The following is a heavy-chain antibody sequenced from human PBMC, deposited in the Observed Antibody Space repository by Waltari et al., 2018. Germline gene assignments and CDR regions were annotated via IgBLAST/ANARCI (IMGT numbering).Heavy chain of an antibody. CDR1: GYTFTSYG. V-gene: IGHV1-18*04. CDR3: ARPGGGYWDYYLDY. CDR2: ISAYNGRT. J-gene: IGHJ4*02. Sequence: QVQLVQSGAEVKKPGASVKVSCKASGYTFTSYGISWVRPAPGQGLEWMGWISAYNGRTNYAQKRQGRVTMTTDTSTSTAYMELRSRRSDDTAVYYCARPGGGYWDYYLDYWGQGTLVTVSS. D-gene: IGHD3-22*01.